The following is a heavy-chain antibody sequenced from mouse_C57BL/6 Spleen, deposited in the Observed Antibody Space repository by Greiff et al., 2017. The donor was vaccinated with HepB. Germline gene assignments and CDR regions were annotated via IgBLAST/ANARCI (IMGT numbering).Heavy chain of an antibody. CDR1: GYSITSGYY. D-gene: IGHD2-5*01. V-gene: IGHV3-6*01. CDR2: ISYDGSN. CDR3: ARGSNYGDWYFDV. Sequence: VQLQQSGPGLVKPSQSLSLTCSVTGYSITSGYYWNWIRQFPGNKLEWMGYISYDGSNNYNPSLKNRISITRDTSKNQFFLKLNSVTTEDTATYYCARGSNYGDWYFDVWGTGTTVTVSS. J-gene: IGHJ1*03.